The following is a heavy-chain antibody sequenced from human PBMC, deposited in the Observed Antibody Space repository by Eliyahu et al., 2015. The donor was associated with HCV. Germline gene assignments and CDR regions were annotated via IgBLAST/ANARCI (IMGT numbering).Heavy chain of an antibody. D-gene: IGHD2-21*02. CDR2: INHXGST. CDR1: GGSFSGYY. J-gene: IGHJ4*02. Sequence: QVXLQQWGAGLLXPSETLSXXCAVXGGSFSGYYWSWIRXPPGKGLEWFGEINHXGSTNYNPSLKSRVTISVDTSKNQFSLKLSSVTAADTAVYYCASTSARPYCTLDYWGQGTLVTVSS. V-gene: IGHV4-34*01. CDR3: ASTSARPYCTLDY.